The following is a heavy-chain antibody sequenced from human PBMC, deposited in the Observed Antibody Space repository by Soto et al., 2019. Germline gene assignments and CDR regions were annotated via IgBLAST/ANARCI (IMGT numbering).Heavy chain of an antibody. CDR3: ARDRGSSFNDY. J-gene: IGHJ4*02. D-gene: IGHD6-13*01. CDR1: RFTFSSYE. V-gene: IGHV3-48*03. CDR2: ISSRGSAR. Sequence: EVQLVESGGGLVQPGGSLRLSCAASRFTFSSYEMNWVRQAPGKGLEWVSYISSRGSARHYADSVKGRFTISRDNAKNSLFLQMDSLRAEDTAFYYCARDRGSSFNDYWGQGTLVTVSS.